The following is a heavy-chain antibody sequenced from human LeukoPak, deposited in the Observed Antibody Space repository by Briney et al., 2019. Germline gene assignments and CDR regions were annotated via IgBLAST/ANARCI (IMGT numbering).Heavy chain of an antibody. J-gene: IGHJ4*02. CDR1: GFTFGDYV. V-gene: IGHV3-23*01. CDR2: VSGSGDRM. Sequence: GGSLRLSCTASGFTFGDYVMSWFRQAPGKGLEWVATVSGSGDRMYHADSVKGRFTISRDNSKNTIYLQMNSLRAEDTALYYCAKAAAAPGFDFWGQGTLVTVSS. D-gene: IGHD6-13*01. CDR3: AKAAAAPGFDF.